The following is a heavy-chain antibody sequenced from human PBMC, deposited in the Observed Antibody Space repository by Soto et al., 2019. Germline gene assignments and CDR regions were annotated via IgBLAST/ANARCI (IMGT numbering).Heavy chain of an antibody. CDR2: MNPNSGNT. Sequence: ASVKVSCKASGYTFTSYDINWVRQATGQGLEWMGWMNPNSGNTGYAQKFQGRVTMTRNTSISTAYMELSSLRSEDTAVYYCARSYCSGGSCYSVWFDPWGQGTLVTVSS. CDR1: GYTFTSYD. D-gene: IGHD2-15*01. J-gene: IGHJ5*02. CDR3: ARSYCSGGSCYSVWFDP. V-gene: IGHV1-8*01.